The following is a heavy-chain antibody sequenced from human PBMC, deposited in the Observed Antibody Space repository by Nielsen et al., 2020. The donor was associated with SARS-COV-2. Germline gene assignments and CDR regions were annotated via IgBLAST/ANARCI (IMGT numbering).Heavy chain of an antibody. J-gene: IGHJ6*02. Sequence: GESLKISCAASGVTFSDYAMTWVRQAPGKGLEWVSSISTRGGGTYYADSVKGRFTISRDNSKNTLFLHMNSLRAEDTAVYYCAKGNSKLSWFGELALYYYYYGLDVWGQGTTVTVSS. CDR2: ISTRGGGT. V-gene: IGHV3-23*01. CDR3: AKGNSKLSWFGELALYYYYYGLDV. D-gene: IGHD3-10*01. CDR1: GVTFSDYA.